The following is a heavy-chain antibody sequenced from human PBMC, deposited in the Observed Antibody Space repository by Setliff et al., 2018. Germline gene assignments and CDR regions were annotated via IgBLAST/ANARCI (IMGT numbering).Heavy chain of an antibody. D-gene: IGHD3-22*01. CDR2: VNPGGLTS. CDR1: GYSFTSHY. CDR3: ARINFYVSSGYYYASDN. V-gene: IGHV1-46*01. Sequence: ASVKVSCKTSGYSFTSHYMHWVRQAPGQGLEWMGIVNPGGLTSSSTQKFEGRVTMTRDTSTSTVYMELNSLTSDDTAVYYCARINFYVSSGYYYASDNWGQGTLVTVSS. J-gene: IGHJ4*02.